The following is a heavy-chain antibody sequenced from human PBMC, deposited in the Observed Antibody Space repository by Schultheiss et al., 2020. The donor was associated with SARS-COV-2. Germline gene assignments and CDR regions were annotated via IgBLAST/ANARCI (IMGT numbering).Heavy chain of an antibody. J-gene: IGHJ6*02. V-gene: IGHV4-4*02. D-gene: IGHD2-8*02. CDR1: GGSISRTNW. CDR3: ARHRSGYYHYGMDV. Sequence: SETLSLTCAVSGGSISRTNWWSWVRQPPGKGLEWIGYIYYSGSTNYNPSLKSRVTISVDLSKNQFSLNLRSVTAADAAMYYCARHRSGYYHYGMDVWGQGTTVTVSS. CDR2: IYYSGST.